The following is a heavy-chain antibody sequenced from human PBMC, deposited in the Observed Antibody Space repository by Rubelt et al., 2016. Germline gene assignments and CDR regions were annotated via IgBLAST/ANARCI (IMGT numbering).Heavy chain of an antibody. CDR3: AKGHSNLDY. Sequence: EVQLVESGGGLVQPGGSLRLSCAASGFTFSSYWMTWVRQAPGKGLEWVSAISGNGGSTYYADAVGGRFTTSRDNSRNTLYLQMNSLRAEDTAVYYCAKGHSNLDYWGQGTLVTVSS. V-gene: IGHV3-23*04. CDR2: ISGNGGST. J-gene: IGHJ4*02. CDR1: GFTFSSYW. D-gene: IGHD6-13*01.